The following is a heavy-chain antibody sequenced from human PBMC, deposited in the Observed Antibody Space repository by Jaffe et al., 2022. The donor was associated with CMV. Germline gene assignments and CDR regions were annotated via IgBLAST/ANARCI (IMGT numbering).Heavy chain of an antibody. CDR1: GGSISSGSSY. CDR3: ARERGGSMVVDY. V-gene: IGHV4-31*03. J-gene: IGHJ4*02. D-gene: IGHD3-10*01. Sequence: QVQLQESGPGLVKPSQTLSLTCTVSGGSISSGSSYWSWIRQHPGKALEWIGRIFYSGNTNYSPSLKSRLTISVDTSRNQFSLKLRSVTAADTAVYYCARERGGSMVVDYWGQGSLVTVSS. CDR2: IFYSGNT.